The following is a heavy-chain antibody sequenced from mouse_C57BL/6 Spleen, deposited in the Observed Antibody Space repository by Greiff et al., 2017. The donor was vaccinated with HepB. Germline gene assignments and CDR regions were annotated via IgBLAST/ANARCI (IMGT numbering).Heavy chain of an antibody. D-gene: IGHD1-1*01. Sequence: VQLQQSGAELVKPGASVKISCKASGYAFSSYWMNWVKQRPGKGLEWIGQIYTGAGDTNYNGKCKGKATLTADKSSSTSYMQLSSLTSGDSSFYFCARPLYYCSIIFAYWGQGTLVTVSA. V-gene: IGHV1-80*01. CDR1: GYAFSSYW. CDR2: IYTGAGDT. J-gene: IGHJ3*01. CDR3: ARPLYYCSIIFAY.